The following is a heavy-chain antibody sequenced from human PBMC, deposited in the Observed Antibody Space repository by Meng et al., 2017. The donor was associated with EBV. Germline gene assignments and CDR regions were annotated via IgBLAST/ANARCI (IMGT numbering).Heavy chain of an antibody. CDR2: INPNSGGT. D-gene: IGHD6-19*01. J-gene: IGHJ4*02. V-gene: IGHV1-2*06. Sequence: QVRRVGCGAEVKKPGASVKVSCKASGYSFTGYNMHWVQQAPGQGLEWMGRINPNSGGTNYAQKFQGRVTMTRDTSISTAYMELSRLRSDDTAVYYCARVGIAVAGTGDYWGQGTLVTVSS. CDR1: GYSFTGYN. CDR3: ARVGIAVAGTGDY.